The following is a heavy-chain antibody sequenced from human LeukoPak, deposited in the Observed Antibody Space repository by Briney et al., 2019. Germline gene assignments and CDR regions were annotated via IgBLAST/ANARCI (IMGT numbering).Heavy chain of an antibody. CDR1: GGSFSGYY. Sequence: TSETLSLTCAVYGGSFSGYYWSWIRQPLGKGLEWIGEINHSGSTNYNPSLKSRVTISVDTSKNQFSLKLSSVTAADTAVYYCRLGSSGYDYFDYWGQGTLVTVSS. CDR2: INHSGST. V-gene: IGHV4-34*01. J-gene: IGHJ4*02. D-gene: IGHD3-22*01. CDR3: RLGSSGYDYFDY.